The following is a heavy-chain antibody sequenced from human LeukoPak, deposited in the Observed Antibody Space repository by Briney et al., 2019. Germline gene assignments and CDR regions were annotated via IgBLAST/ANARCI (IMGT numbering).Heavy chain of an antibody. Sequence: GESLKISCKGSGYTFTSYWIAWVRQMPGKGQEWMGIIYPGDSDTKYSPSFQGQVTISADKSISTAYLQWSSLQASHTAMYYCARRSGWDSHYWGQGTLVTVSS. CDR3: ARRSGWDSHY. CDR1: GYTFTSYW. V-gene: IGHV5-51*01. J-gene: IGHJ4*02. CDR2: IYPGDSDT. D-gene: IGHD1-26*01.